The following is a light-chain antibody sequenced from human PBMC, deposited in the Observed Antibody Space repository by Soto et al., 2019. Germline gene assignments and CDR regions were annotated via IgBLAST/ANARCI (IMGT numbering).Light chain of an antibody. J-gene: IGLJ2*01. V-gene: IGLV1-44*01. CDR3: ASWDDDLNGLL. CDR1: RSNIGSNF. Sequence: QSVLTQPPSASGTPGQRVTISCSGIRSNIGSNFVNWYQKLPGTAPKLLIHSNNARPSGVPGRFSGSKSGTSASLAISGLQSEDEAEYCCASWDDDLNGLLFGGGTKLTVL. CDR2: SNN.